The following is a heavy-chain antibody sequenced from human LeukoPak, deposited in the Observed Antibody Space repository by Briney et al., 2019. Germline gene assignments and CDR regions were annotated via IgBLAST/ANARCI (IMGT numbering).Heavy chain of an antibody. Sequence: PGGSLRLSCAASGFTFSSYSMNWVRQAPGKGLEWVSSISSSSSYIYYADSVKGRFTISRDNAKNSLYLQMNSLRAEDTAVYYCAREGVHSSWSLFDYWGQGTLVTVSS. V-gene: IGHV3-21*01. CDR3: AREGVHSSWSLFDY. CDR1: GFTFSSYS. J-gene: IGHJ4*02. CDR2: ISSSSSYI. D-gene: IGHD6-6*01.